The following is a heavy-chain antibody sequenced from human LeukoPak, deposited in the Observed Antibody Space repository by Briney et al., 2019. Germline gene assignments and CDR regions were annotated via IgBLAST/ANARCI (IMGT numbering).Heavy chain of an antibody. CDR1: GYTFTTHA. CDR3: ARAPYDFLTGYSLNWFDP. Sequence: ASVKVSCKASGYTFTTHAMHWVRQAPGQRLEWMGWINADSGDTKYSQRFQGRVTITRDTSAYTAYMELRSLISEDTAVYYCARAPYDFLTGYSLNWFDPWGQGTLVTVSS. CDR2: INADSGDT. V-gene: IGHV1-3*01. D-gene: IGHD3-9*01. J-gene: IGHJ5*02.